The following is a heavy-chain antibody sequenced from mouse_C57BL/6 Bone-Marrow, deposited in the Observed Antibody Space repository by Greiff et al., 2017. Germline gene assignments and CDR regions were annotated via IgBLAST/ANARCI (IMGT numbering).Heavy chain of an antibody. CDR2: IDPSDSYT. CDR1: GYTFTSYW. J-gene: IGHJ2*01. CDR3: ASSDYGSSFLGD. D-gene: IGHD1-1*01. V-gene: IGHV1-50*01. Sequence: QVQLQQPGAELVKPGASVKLSCKASGYTFTSYWMQWVKQRPGQGLEWIGEIDPSDSYTNYNQKFKGKATLTVDTSSSTAYMQLSSLTSEDSAVYYCASSDYGSSFLGDWGQGTTLAVSS.